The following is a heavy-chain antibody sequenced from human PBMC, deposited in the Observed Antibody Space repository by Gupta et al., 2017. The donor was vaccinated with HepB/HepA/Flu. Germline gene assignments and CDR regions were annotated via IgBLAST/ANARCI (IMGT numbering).Heavy chain of an antibody. V-gene: IGHV4-34*01. J-gene: IGHJ6*02. CDR3: ARDRRADFRPGPLYYGMDV. CDR2: INHSGST. Sequence: QVQLQQLGAGLLKPSETLSLTCAVYGGSFSDHYWSWLRPHLGEGLEWIGEINHSGSTNYNTSLKSRVIISVDMSKTQFSLKLTSVTAGDTAVYYCARDRRADFRPGPLYYGMDVWGQGTTVTVSS. CDR1: GGSFSDHY.